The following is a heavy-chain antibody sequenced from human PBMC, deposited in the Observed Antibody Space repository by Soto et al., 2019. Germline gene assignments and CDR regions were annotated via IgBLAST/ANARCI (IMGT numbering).Heavy chain of an antibody. V-gene: IGHV4-31*03. D-gene: IGHD6-6*01. Sequence: SETLSLTCTVSGGSISSGGYYWSWIRQHPGKGLEWIGYIYNSGNTYYNPSLKSRVTISVDTSTNQFSLKLSSVTATDTAMYYCARVGISSSDAFDIWGHGTMVTVSS. CDR3: ARVGISSSDAFDI. J-gene: IGHJ3*02. CDR2: IYNSGNT. CDR1: GGSISSGGYY.